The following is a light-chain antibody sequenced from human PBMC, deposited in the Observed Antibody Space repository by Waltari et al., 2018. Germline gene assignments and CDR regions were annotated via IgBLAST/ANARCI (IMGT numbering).Light chain of an antibody. V-gene: IGLV1-47*01. Sequence: QSVVTQPPSASGTPGRRVTIFCSGSSSNIGRNHVYWYRQFPGAAPKLLIYRDEKRPSGVADRFSGSKSGTSASLAIGGLRSEDEADYYCATWDDSLSGGVFGTGTKVTVV. CDR2: RDE. J-gene: IGLJ1*01. CDR3: ATWDDSLSGGV. CDR1: SSNIGRNH.